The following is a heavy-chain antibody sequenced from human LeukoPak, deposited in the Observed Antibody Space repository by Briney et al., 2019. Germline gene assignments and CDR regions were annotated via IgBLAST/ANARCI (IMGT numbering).Heavy chain of an antibody. Sequence: GESLEISCKGSGYSFTNYWIGWVRQMPGKGLEWMGIIYPGDSDTRYSPSFQGQVTISADKSISTAYLQWSSLKASDTAMYYCARVPYGSGSSYDYWGQGTLVTVSS. V-gene: IGHV5-51*01. CDR1: GYSFTNYW. CDR2: IYPGDSDT. J-gene: IGHJ4*02. CDR3: ARVPYGSGSSYDY. D-gene: IGHD3-10*01.